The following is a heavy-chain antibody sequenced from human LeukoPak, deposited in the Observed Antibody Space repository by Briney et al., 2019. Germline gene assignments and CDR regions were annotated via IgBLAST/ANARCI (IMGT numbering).Heavy chain of an antibody. D-gene: IGHD1-26*01. Sequence: ASVKVSCKASEYTVAAYYIHWVRQAPGQGLEWMGWVNPNTGGPFYAQKFQGRVTMTWDTSITTAYMELTRVTSDDTATYYCARHRNSQSTGAGDYWGQGTLVTVSS. CDR2: VNPNTGGP. CDR1: EYTVAAYY. CDR3: ARHRNSQSTGAGDY. V-gene: IGHV1-2*02. J-gene: IGHJ4*02.